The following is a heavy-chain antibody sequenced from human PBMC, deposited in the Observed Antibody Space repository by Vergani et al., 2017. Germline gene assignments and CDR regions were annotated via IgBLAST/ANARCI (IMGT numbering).Heavy chain of an antibody. CDR3: ARAPHVYSGYLN. J-gene: IGHJ4*02. Sequence: EVQLVESGGGLVKPGGSLRLSCAASGFTFSSYSMNWVRQAPGKGLEWVSSISSSSSSIYYADSVKGRFTISRDNAKNSLYLQMNSLRAEDTAVYYCARAPHVYSGYLNWGQGTLVTVSS. CDR1: GFTFSSYS. V-gene: IGHV3-21*01. D-gene: IGHD5-12*01. CDR2: ISSSSSSI.